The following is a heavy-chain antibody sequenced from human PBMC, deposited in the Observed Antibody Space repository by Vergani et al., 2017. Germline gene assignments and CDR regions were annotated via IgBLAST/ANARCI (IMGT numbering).Heavy chain of an antibody. CDR1: GFSFSSHA. V-gene: IGHV3-30*18. CDR2: ISNYGSKK. J-gene: IGHJ6*03. D-gene: IGHD3-10*01. CDR3: AKAGSVTSGSLQYNYYMDV. Sequence: QVQLAESGGCRVQPGRSLRLSCAASGFSFSSHAIHWVRQAPGKGLEWVAVISNYGSKKYYADSVKGRSTIDRDNLKNTLDLQMNSLRTQDTAVYYCAKAGSVTSGSLQYNYYMDVWGKGTTVTVS.